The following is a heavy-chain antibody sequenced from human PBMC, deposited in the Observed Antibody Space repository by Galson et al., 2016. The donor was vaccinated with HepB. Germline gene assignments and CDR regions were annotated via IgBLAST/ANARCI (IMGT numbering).Heavy chain of an antibody. Sequence: SLRLSCAASGFTFRDYTMHWVRQAPGKGLEWVSLINWDSTNRKYEGSVRGRFTISRDNRKTSLYLQMNSLRTEDTALYYCAKETYRGGLSFDSWGQGTLVTVSS. CDR3: AKETYRGGLSFDS. J-gene: IGHJ4*02. CDR2: INWDSTNR. CDR1: GFTFRDYT. V-gene: IGHV3-43*01. D-gene: IGHD3-16*01.